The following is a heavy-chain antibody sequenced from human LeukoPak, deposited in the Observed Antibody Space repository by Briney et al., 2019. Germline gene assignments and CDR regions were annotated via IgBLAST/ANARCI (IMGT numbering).Heavy chain of an antibody. CDR3: ARDPTAATPQYFDY. CDR2: VWYDGSNQ. Sequence: GGSLRLSCAASGFTFSGYGMHWVRQAPGKGLEWVAGVWYDGSNQYYEDYVKGRFTISIDNSKNRLYLQMNSLRAEDTAVYYCARDPTAATPQYFDYWGQGTMVTVSS. CDR1: GFTFSGYG. V-gene: IGHV3-33*01. J-gene: IGHJ4*02. D-gene: IGHD1-14*01.